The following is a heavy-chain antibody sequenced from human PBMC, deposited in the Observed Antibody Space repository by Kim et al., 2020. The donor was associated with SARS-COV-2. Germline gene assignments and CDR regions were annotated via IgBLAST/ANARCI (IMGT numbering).Heavy chain of an antibody. J-gene: IGHJ4*02. D-gene: IGHD3-10*01. Sequence: TYDNPSLKSRVTISVDTSKNQVSLKLSSVTAADTAVYYCARTPLMVQGGNWGQGTLVTVSS. CDR3: ARTPLMVQGGN. CDR2: T. V-gene: IGHV4-30-2*05.